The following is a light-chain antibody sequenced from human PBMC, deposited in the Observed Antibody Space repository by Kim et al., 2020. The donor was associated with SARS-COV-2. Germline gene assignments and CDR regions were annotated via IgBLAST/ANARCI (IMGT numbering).Light chain of an antibody. J-gene: IGLJ3*02. V-gene: IGLV6-57*04. CDR3: QSYENNNQV. Sequence: NFMLTQPHSVSESPGKTVTISCTRSNGDIANNYVQWYQQRPGSVPTLMTYDNDRRPSGVPDRFSGSIDSSSNSASLTISGLTTGDEADYHCQSYENNNQVFGGGPQLTVL. CDR1: NGDIANNY. CDR2: DND.